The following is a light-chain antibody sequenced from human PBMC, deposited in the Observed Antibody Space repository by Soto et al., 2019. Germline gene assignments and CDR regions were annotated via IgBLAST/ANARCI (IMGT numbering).Light chain of an antibody. CDR3: SSYTSRRTLG. CDR2: DVS. Sequence: QSALTQPASVSGSPGQSITISCTGTRSDVGGHKSVVWYQHNPGKARKLRIDDVSNRPTGVSSRFSGSQSGNTASLSISGLQAEDEADYYCSSYTSRRTLGVGTGTKLTVL. CDR1: RSDVGGHKS. V-gene: IGLV2-14*01. J-gene: IGLJ1*01.